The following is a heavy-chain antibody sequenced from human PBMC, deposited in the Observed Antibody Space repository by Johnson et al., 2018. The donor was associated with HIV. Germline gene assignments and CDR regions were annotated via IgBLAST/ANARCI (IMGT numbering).Heavy chain of an antibody. Sequence: QVQLVESGGGVVQPGGSLRLSCAASAFPFSSYAIHWVRQAPGKGLEWVAVISYDGSNKYYVDSLKGRFTISRDNAKKSLYLQMNGLRAEDTAVYYCARDRVYSGSYYSGAFDIWGPGTMVTVSS. CDR1: AFPFSSYA. J-gene: IGHJ3*02. D-gene: IGHD1-26*01. CDR3: ARDRVYSGSYYSGAFDI. V-gene: IGHV3-33*05. CDR2: ISYDGSNK.